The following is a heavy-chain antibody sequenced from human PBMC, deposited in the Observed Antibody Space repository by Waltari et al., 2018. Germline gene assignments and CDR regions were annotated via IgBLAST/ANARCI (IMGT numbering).Heavy chain of an antibody. CDR1: GSPFSSYW. CDR2: INSDGSST. Sequence: EVQLVESGGGLVQPGGSLRLSCAASGSPFSSYWMTWVRHAPGKGLVWVSRINSDGSSTSYADSVKGRFTISRDNAKNTLYLQMNSLRAEDTAVYYCARDVAAAALGVFDPWGQGTLVTVSS. D-gene: IGHD6-13*01. CDR3: ARDVAAAALGVFDP. J-gene: IGHJ5*02. V-gene: IGHV3-74*01.